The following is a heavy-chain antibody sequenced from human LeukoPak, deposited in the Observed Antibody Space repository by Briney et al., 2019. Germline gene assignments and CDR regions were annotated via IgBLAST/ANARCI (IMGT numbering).Heavy chain of an antibody. CDR3: ARVYKSTNGTRADY. CDR2: VNSDGSST. D-gene: IGHD2-8*01. V-gene: IGHV3-74*01. Sequence: GGSLRLSCAVSGFTFSSYWMHWVRQAPGKGLVWVSRVNSDGSSTTYADSVKGRFTISRDNAKNTLYLQMNSLRTEDTAVYYCARVYKSTNGTRADYWGQGTLVTVSS. CDR1: GFTFSSYW. J-gene: IGHJ4*02.